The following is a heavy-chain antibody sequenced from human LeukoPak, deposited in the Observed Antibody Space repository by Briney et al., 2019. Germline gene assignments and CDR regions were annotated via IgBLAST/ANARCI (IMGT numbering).Heavy chain of an antibody. CDR2: ISGDGSTT. Sequence: GGSLRLPCAASGFTFSHYWMYWVRQAPGTGLVWVSLISGDGSTTSYADSVKGRFTISRDNAKNTLYLQMNSLRAEDTALYYCARAEWTGGYSSEFDYWGQGTLVTVSS. CDR3: ARAEWTGGYSSEFDY. J-gene: IGHJ4*02. V-gene: IGHV3-74*01. CDR1: GFTFSHYW. D-gene: IGHD6-19*01.